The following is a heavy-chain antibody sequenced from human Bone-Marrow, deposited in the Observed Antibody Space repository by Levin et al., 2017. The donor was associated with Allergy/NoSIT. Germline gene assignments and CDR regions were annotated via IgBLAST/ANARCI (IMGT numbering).Heavy chain of an antibody. V-gene: IGHV1-69*13. CDR2: IIPSFGAT. D-gene: IGHD3-3*01. J-gene: IGHJ6*02. CDR3: ARGVRFLEWLSNPRHYYYYGMDV. CDR1: GYTFTDYY. Sequence: SVKVSCKASGYTFTDYYIHWVRQAPGQGLEWMGGIIPSFGATNYAQTFQDRVTITADESTNRAYMELRGLRSEDTAVYYCARGVRFLEWLSNPRHYYYYGMDVWGQGTTVTVSS.